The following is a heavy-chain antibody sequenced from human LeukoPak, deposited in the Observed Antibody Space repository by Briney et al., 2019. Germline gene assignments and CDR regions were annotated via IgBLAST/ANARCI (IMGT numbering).Heavy chain of an antibody. V-gene: IGHV1-69*13. J-gene: IGHJ4*02. CDR1: GGTFSSYA. D-gene: IGHD5-24*01. CDR2: IIPISSIT. Sequence: SVKVSCKASGGTFSSYAISWVRQAPGQGLQWMGGIIPISSITNYAQKFQGRVTITADESTSTAYMELSSLRSEDTAVYYCARVTEMATIWDYWGQGTLVTVSS. CDR3: ARVTEMATIWDY.